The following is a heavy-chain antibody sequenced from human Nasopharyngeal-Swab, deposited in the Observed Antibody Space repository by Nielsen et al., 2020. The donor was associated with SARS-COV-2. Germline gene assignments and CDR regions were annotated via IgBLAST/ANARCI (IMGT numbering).Heavy chain of an antibody. J-gene: IGHJ4*02. CDR3: STEWFGLALY. V-gene: IGHV3-15*01. Sequence: WIRTRPGKGLEWVGNIKSKTDGETTDYAVPVKGRFTISRDDSKNTVYLQMDSLQSEDTAVYYCSTEWFGLALYWGQGTLVTVSS. CDR2: IKSKTDGETT. D-gene: IGHD3-10*01.